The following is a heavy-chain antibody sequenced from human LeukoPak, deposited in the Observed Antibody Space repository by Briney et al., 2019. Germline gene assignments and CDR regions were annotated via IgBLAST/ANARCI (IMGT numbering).Heavy chain of an antibody. Sequence: GGSLRLSCAASGFTFSSYSMNWVRQAPGKGLEWVSYIGSSSSTIYYADSVKGRFTISRDNAKNSLYLQMNSLRAEDTAVYYCARGGTPGTLDYWGQGTLVTVSS. CDR1: GFTFSSYS. CDR2: IGSSSSTI. CDR3: ARGGTPGTLDY. D-gene: IGHD3-10*01. J-gene: IGHJ4*02. V-gene: IGHV3-48*01.